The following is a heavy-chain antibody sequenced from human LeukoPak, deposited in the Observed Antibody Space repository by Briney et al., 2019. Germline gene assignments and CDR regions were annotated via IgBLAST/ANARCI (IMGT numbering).Heavy chain of an antibody. CDR3: ERQGKNVALDL. D-gene: IGHD1-1*01. CDR1: GYTFTNYW. V-gene: IGHV5-51*01. Sequence: GESLKISCKGSGYTFTNYWIAWVRQMPGKGLEWMAIINPGDSDTRFSPSFQGQVTISVDKSISTAYVQWSSLKASDTAMYYCERQGKNVALDLWGQGTLVTVSS. J-gene: IGHJ5*02. CDR2: INPGDSDT.